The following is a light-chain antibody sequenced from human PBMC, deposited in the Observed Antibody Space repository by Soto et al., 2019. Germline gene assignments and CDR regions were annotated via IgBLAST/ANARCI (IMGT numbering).Light chain of an antibody. CDR2: RVS. Sequence: EIVLTQSSGTLSLSPGERVTLSCRASQSVSSNYLAWYQQKSGQAPRLLIYRVSTRATGIPDRFSGSGSGTDFSLIISRLEPEDSAVYYCQQYAASPLTFGGGTKLEIK. V-gene: IGKV3-20*01. CDR3: QQYAASPLT. J-gene: IGKJ4*01. CDR1: QSVSSNY.